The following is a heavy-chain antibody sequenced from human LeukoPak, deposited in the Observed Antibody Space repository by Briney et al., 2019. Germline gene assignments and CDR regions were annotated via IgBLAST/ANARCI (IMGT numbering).Heavy chain of an antibody. D-gene: IGHD2-2*01. CDR1: GGSISSGDYY. Sequence: PSETLSLTCTVSGGSISSGDYYWSWIRQPPGKGLEWIGYIYYSGSTYYNPSLKSRVTISVDTSKNQFSLQLSSVTAADTAVYYCARDSGCSRTSCYGGWFDPWGQGTLVTVSS. V-gene: IGHV4-30-4*01. CDR3: ARDSGCSRTSCYGGWFDP. J-gene: IGHJ5*02. CDR2: IYYSGST.